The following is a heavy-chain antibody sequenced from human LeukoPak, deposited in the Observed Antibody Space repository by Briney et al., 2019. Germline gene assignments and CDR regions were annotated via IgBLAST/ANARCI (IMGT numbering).Heavy chain of an antibody. CDR1: GFTFSSYA. J-gene: IGHJ4*02. CDR2: ISGSGGST. CDR3: AKDGNIAVAGNFDY. V-gene: IGHV3-23*01. D-gene: IGHD6-19*01. Sequence: PGGSLRLSCAASGFTFSSYAMSWVRQAPGKGPEWVSAISGSGGSTYYADSVKGRFTISRDNSKNTLYLQMNSLRAEDTAVYYCAKDGNIAVAGNFDYWGQGTLVTVSS.